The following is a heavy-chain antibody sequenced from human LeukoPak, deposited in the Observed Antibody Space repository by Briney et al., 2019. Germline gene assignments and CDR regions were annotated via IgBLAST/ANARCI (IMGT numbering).Heavy chain of an antibody. Sequence: GGALRLSCAASGFTFSSYDMTWVRQAPGRGLEWVSSIRPSGDNTYYGASVRGRFTISRDNSKNTVFLQMNHMRVDDTGVYYCARVAGWHWFDPWGQGTLVTVSS. D-gene: IGHD6-19*01. CDR3: ARVAGWHWFDP. CDR2: IRPSGDNT. CDR1: GFTFSSYD. J-gene: IGHJ5*02. V-gene: IGHV3-23*01.